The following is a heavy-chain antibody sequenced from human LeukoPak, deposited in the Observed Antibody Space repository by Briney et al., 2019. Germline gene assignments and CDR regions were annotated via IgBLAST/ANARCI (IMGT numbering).Heavy chain of an antibody. J-gene: IGHJ4*02. CDR3: AKDRAKNWNYALDY. D-gene: IGHD1-7*01. V-gene: IGHV3-48*03. Sequence: GGSLRLSCAASGFTFSNYDINWVRQAPGKGLEWVSYISSSGSTIYYADSVKGRFTISRDNAKNSLYLQMNSLRAEDTAVYYCAKDRAKNWNYALDYWGQGTLVTVSS. CDR1: GFTFSNYD. CDR2: ISSSGSTI.